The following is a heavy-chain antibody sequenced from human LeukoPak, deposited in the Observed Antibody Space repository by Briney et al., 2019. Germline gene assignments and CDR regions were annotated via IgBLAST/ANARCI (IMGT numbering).Heavy chain of an antibody. Sequence: AAVKVSCKASGYTFTSYVISGVRQAPGQGLDGMEWISGYNGNTIYAQKLQGRVSMTTDTSTSTAYMDLRSLSSDDTAVYSCESDYCNNPNCNTREFDYWGQGTMVTVSS. D-gene: IGHD2/OR15-2a*01. CDR1: GYTFTSYV. CDR3: ESDYCNNPNCNTREFDY. J-gene: IGHJ4*02. V-gene: IGHV1-18*01. CDR2: ISGYNGNT.